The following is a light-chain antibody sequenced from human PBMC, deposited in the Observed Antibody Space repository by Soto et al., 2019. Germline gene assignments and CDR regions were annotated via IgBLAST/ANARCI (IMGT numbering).Light chain of an antibody. V-gene: IGLV1-40*01. J-gene: IGLJ3*02. CDR3: QSYDNSLSGSWV. CDR2: GNI. Sequence: QSVLTQPPSVSGAPGQTITISCTGSRSNIGGGYDVHWYQQLPGTAPQLLVYGNINRPSRVPDRFSGSKSGTSASLAINGLQAEDEAHYYCQSYDNSLSGSWVFGGGTKLTVL. CDR1: RSNIGGGYD.